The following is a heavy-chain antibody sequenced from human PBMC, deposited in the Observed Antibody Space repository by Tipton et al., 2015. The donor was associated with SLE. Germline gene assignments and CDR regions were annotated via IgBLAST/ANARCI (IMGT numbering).Heavy chain of an antibody. J-gene: IGHJ4*02. D-gene: IGHD3-10*01. CDR1: GGSFSGYY. V-gene: IGHV4-34*01. CDR2: IYYSGST. CDR3: ARNPNPRYRVRGVMGGFDY. Sequence: TLSLTCAVYGGSFSGYYWSWIRQPPGKGLEWIGYIYYSGSTYYNPSLKSRVTISVDTSKNQFSLKLSSVTAADTAVYYCARNPNPRYRVRGVMGGFDYWGQGTLVTVSS.